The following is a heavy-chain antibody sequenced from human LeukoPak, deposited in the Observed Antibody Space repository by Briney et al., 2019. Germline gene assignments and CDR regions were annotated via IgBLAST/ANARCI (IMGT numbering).Heavy chain of an antibody. V-gene: IGHV4-59*11. Sequence: SETLSLTCTVSGGSITSHYWIWIRQPPGKGLEWIAYVLDSVRTKDNPSLQSRLTLSADTSKNQFSLRLSSVTAADTAVYYCATLKRGSIYGYFDFWGQGIKVTVSS. J-gene: IGHJ4*02. CDR1: GGSITSHY. CDR3: ATLKRGSIYGYFDF. CDR2: VLDSVRT. D-gene: IGHD5-18*01.